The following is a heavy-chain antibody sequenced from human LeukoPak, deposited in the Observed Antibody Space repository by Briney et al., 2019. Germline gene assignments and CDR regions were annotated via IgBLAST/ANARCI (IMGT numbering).Heavy chain of an antibody. J-gene: IGHJ5*02. CDR1: GGSISSHY. CDR2: IYYSGST. Sequence: SETLSLTCTVSGGSISSHYWSWIRQPPGKGLEWIGYIYYSGSTNYNPSLKSRVTISVDTSKNQFSLKLSSVTAADTAVYYCARTSWGFNWLDPWGQGTLVTVSS. CDR3: ARTSWGFNWLDP. V-gene: IGHV4-59*11. D-gene: IGHD2-2*01.